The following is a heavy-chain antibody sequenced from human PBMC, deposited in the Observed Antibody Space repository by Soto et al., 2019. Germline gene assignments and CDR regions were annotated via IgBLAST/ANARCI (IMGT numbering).Heavy chain of an antibody. D-gene: IGHD5-18*01. CDR3: VRLNTAMVRHFYGMDV. J-gene: IGHJ6*02. Sequence: PGESLKISCKGSGYTFTTYWVGWVRQMPGKGLEWMGIIYPGDSETRYSPSFQGQVTVSADKSISTAYLQWSSLKASDTAMYYCVRLNTAMVRHFYGMDVWGQGTTVTVSS. V-gene: IGHV5-51*01. CDR1: GYTFTTYW. CDR2: IYPGDSET.